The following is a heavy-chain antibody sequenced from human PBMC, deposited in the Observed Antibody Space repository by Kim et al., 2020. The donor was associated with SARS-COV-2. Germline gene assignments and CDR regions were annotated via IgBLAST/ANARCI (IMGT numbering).Heavy chain of an antibody. CDR3: AKYQLRPYNWFDP. Sequence: AVAVKGPFTIHRDNAKNPLYLQMNSLRADDTAVYYCAKYQLRPYNWFDPWGQGTLVTVSS. D-gene: IGHD2-2*01. V-gene: IGHV3-11*03. J-gene: IGHJ5*02.